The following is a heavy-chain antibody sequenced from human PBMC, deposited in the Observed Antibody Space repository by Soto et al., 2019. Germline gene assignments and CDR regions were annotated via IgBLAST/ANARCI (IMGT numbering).Heavy chain of an antibody. J-gene: IGHJ6*02. Sequence: SETLSLTCAVSGGSISSGGYSWSWIRQPPGKGLEWIGYIYHSGSTYYNPSLKSRVTISVDRSKNQFSLKLSSVTAADTAVYYCARNPYYYDSSGYAAGYYFGMDVWGQGTTVS. CDR1: GGSISSGGYS. CDR3: ARNPYYYDSSGYAAGYYFGMDV. V-gene: IGHV4-30-2*01. D-gene: IGHD3-22*01. CDR2: IYHSGST.